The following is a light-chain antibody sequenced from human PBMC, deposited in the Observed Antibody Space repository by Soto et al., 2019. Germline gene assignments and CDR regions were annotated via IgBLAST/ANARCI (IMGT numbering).Light chain of an antibody. Sequence: DIQMAQSPSSVSASVGDRVTITCRASQGVSSWLAWYQQKPGKAPNLLIYAAFSLQSGVPSRFSCCGSGTDFTLTISSLQPEDFATYYCQQTNSFPWTFGQGTKVELK. V-gene: IGKV1-12*02. CDR1: QGVSSW. CDR3: QQTNSFPWT. J-gene: IGKJ1*01. CDR2: AAF.